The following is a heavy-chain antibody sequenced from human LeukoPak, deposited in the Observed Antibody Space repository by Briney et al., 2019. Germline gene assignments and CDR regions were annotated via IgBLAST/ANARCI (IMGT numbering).Heavy chain of an antibody. CDR1: GFTFSSYN. Sequence: GGSLRLSCAASGFTFSSYNINWVRQAPGKGLEWVSYISTSDTIYYADSVEGRFTISRDNAKSSLYLQMSSLRDEDTAVYYCARNLIGGPAALIDYWGQGTLVTVSS. J-gene: IGHJ4*02. CDR3: ARNLIGGPAALIDY. CDR2: ISTSDTI. D-gene: IGHD2-2*01. V-gene: IGHV3-48*02.